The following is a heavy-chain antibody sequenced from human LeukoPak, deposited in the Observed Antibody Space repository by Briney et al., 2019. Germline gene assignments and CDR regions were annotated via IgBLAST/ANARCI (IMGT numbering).Heavy chain of an antibody. D-gene: IGHD2-8*01. V-gene: IGHV3-7*01. CDR1: GFTFSNFW. Sequence: QAGGSLRLSCAVSGFTFSNFWMSWVRQAPGKGLEWVAHIKGDGRDKYYVASVKGRFTISRDNSKNTLYLQMNSLRAEDTAVYYCASSPLYASVAEPPEMDYWGQGTLVTVSS. CDR2: IKGDGRDK. CDR3: ASSPLYASVAEPPEMDY. J-gene: IGHJ4*02.